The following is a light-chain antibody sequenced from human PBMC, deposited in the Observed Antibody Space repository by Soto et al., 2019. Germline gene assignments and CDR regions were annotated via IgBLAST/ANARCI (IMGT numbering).Light chain of an antibody. V-gene: IGKV3-20*01. CDR2: GTS. CDR1: QSLTSNY. J-gene: IGKJ3*01. CDR3: QQYGDSVFT. Sequence: EIVLTQSPGTLSLSQEERATLSCRASQSLTSNYLAWYQQKPGQAPRLLISGTSNRATGIPDRFSGSGSGTDFTLTINRLEPDDFALYYHQQYGDSVFTFGPGTKVDIK.